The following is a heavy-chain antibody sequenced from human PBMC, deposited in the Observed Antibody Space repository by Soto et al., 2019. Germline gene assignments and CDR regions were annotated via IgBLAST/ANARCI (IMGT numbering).Heavy chain of an antibody. J-gene: IGHJ6*02. Sequence: ASVKVSCKASGYTFTSYGISWVRQAPGQGLEWMGWISAYNGNTNYAQKLQGRVTMTTDTSTSTAYMELRSLRSDDTAVYYCARDNTQNYYGSGSYYADYYYGMDVWGQGTTVTVSS. CDR2: ISAYNGNT. CDR3: ARDNTQNYYGSGSYYADYYYGMDV. V-gene: IGHV1-18*01. D-gene: IGHD3-10*01. CDR1: GYTFTSYG.